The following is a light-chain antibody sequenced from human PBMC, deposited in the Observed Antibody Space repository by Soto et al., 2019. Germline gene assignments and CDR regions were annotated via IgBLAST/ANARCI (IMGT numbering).Light chain of an antibody. CDR1: QSVRNDH. V-gene: IGKV3-20*01. CDR2: RAV. J-gene: IGKJ1*01. Sequence: EIVLTQTPGTLSLSPGERATLSCRASQSVRNDHVAWYQQKTGQAPRLLISRAVTRAIGIPDRFSGSGSGTGFTLTISSLEPEDFALYYCQQYGTTPWTFGQVTKVDIK. CDR3: QQYGTTPWT.